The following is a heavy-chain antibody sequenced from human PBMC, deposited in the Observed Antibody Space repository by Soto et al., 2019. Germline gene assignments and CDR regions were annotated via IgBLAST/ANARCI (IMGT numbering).Heavy chain of an antibody. V-gene: IGHV1-8*01. CDR2: MNPNSGNT. D-gene: IGHD2-8*01. Sequence: ASVKVSCKASGYTFTSYDINWVRQATGQGLEWMGWMNPNSGNTGYAQKFQGRVTMTRNTSISTAYMELSSLRSEDTAVYYCARARMVYATNWFDPRGQGTLVTVSS. J-gene: IGHJ5*02. CDR3: ARARMVYATNWFDP. CDR1: GYTFTSYD.